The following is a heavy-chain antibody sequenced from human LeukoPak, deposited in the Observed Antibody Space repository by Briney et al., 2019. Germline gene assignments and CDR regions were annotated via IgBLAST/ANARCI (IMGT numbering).Heavy chain of an antibody. CDR2: THYTSKWNN. V-gene: IGHV6-1*01. CDR3: ARGQSSYFAMDV. D-gene: IGHD5-24*01. CDR1: WDSVSRNSAA. Sequence: SQTLSLTCAISWDSVSRNSAAWNWIRQSPSRGLEWLGRTHYTSKWNNDYAVSVKSRITINPDTSKNQFSLHLNSVTPEDTAVYYCARGQSSYFAMDVWGQGTTVTVS. J-gene: IGHJ6*02.